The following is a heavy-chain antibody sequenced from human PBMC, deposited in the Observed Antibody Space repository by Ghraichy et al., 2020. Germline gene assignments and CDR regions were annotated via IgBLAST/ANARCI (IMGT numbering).Heavy chain of an antibody. Sequence: ASVKVSCKASGYTFSDHGISWVRQAPGQGLEGMGWISAYNDNTNYAQKFQGRLTKTTDTSTSTAYMELRSLTSDDTAVYSFARDVGGGAECYSIYYYGMDVWGHERTVTV. D-gene: IGHD2-21*01. J-gene: IGHJ6*02. CDR2: ISAYNDNT. V-gene: IGHV1-18*01. CDR3: ARDVGGGAECYSIYYYGMDV. CDR1: GYTFSDHG.